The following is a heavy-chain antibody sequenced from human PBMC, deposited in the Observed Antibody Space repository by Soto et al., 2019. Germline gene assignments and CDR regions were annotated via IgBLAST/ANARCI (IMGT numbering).Heavy chain of an antibody. Sequence: QVQLQESGPGLVKPSQTLSLTCTVSGGSISSGGYYWSWIRQHPGKGLEWIGYIYYSGSTYYNPPHKSRVTISXXTXKXXFSLKLSSVTAADTAVYYCARTTVTEGYYYYGMDVWGQGTTVTVSS. V-gene: IGHV4-31*03. CDR2: IYYSGST. D-gene: IGHD4-17*01. J-gene: IGHJ6*02. CDR3: ARTTVTEGYYYYGMDV. CDR1: GGSISSGGYY.